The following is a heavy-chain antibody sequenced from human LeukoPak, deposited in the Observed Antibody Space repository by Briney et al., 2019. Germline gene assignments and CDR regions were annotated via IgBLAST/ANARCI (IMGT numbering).Heavy chain of an antibody. CDR3: ARALYRGYYFDY. D-gene: IGHD3-16*01. Sequence: GGSLRLSCAASGFTFSNSAMSWVRQAPGKGLEWVSGISGSGGRTYYADSVKGRFTISRDDSKNTLYLQMNSLRAEDTAVYYCARALYRGYYFDYWGQGTLVTVSS. V-gene: IGHV3-23*01. J-gene: IGHJ4*02. CDR1: GFTFSNSA. CDR2: ISGSGGRT.